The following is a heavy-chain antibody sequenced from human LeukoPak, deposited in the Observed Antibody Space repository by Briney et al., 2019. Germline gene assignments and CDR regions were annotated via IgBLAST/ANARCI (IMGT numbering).Heavy chain of an antibody. D-gene: IGHD3-22*01. CDR1: GFTFSSYW. CDR2: INSDGSST. Sequence: GGSLRLSCAASGFTFSSYWMHWVRQAPGKGLVWVSRINSDGSSTSYADSVKGRFTISRDNAKNTVYLQMNSLRAEDTAVYYCARDRGYDSRDYWGQGTLVTVSS. CDR3: ARDRGYDSRDY. V-gene: IGHV3-74*01. J-gene: IGHJ4*02.